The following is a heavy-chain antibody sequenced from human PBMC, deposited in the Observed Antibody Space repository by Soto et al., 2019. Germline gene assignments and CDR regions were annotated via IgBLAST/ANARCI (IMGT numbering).Heavy chain of an antibody. D-gene: IGHD3-22*01. Sequence: QVQLVESGGGVVQPGRSLRLSCAASGFTFSSYGMHWVRQAPGKGLEWVAVIWYDGSNKYYADSVKGRFTISRDNSKNTLYLQMNSLRAEDTAVYYCARDRIVVPRFDYWGQGTLVTVSS. V-gene: IGHV3-33*01. CDR2: IWYDGSNK. J-gene: IGHJ4*02. CDR3: ARDRIVVPRFDY. CDR1: GFTFSSYG.